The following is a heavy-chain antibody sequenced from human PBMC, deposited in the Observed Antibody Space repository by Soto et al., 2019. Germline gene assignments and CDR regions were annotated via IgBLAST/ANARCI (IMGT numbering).Heavy chain of an antibody. CDR1: GYTFTSYY. Sequence: ASVKVSCKASGYTFTSYYMHWVRQAPGQGLEWMGIINPSGGSTSYAQKFQGRVTMTRDTSTSTDYMELSSMRFEDTAVYYCARPYCGGDCFAFDYWGQGTLVTVSS. V-gene: IGHV1-46*01. J-gene: IGHJ4*02. D-gene: IGHD2-21*02. CDR3: ARPYCGGDCFAFDY. CDR2: INPSGGST.